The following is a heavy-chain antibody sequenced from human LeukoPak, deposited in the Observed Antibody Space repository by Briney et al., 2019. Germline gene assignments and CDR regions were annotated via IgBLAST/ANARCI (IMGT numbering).Heavy chain of an antibody. Sequence: SQALSLTCAISGDSFSSNSAAWNWFRQSPSRGLEWLGSTYYRSKWYNDYAVSVKSRIIINPDTSKNQFSLQLNSVTPEDTAVYYCAREEEEDSSSWTSFDYWGQGTLVTVSS. D-gene: IGHD6-13*01. V-gene: IGHV6-1*01. CDR1: GDSFSSNSAA. J-gene: IGHJ4*02. CDR2: TYYRSKWYN. CDR3: AREEEEDSSSWTSFDY.